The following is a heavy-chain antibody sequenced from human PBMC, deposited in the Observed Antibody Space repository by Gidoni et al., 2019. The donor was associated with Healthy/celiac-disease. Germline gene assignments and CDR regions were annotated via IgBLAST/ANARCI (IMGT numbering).Heavy chain of an antibody. D-gene: IGHD1-20*01. CDR3: AREVNWNDVGTDYYYGMDV. CDR2: ISAYNGNT. J-gene: IGHJ6*02. CDR1: GYTFTSYG. V-gene: IGHV1-18*04. Sequence: QVQLVQSGAEVKKPGASVKVSCKASGYTFTSYGTSWVRQAPGQGLEWMGWISAYNGNTNYAQKLQGRVTMTTDTSTSTAYMELRSLRSDDTAVYYCAREVNWNDVGTDYYYGMDVWGQGTTVTVSS.